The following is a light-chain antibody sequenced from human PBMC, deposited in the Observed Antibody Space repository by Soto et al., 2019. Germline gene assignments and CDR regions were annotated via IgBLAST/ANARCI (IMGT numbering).Light chain of an antibody. Sequence: VLTQSPATLALSPGERATLSCRASQSIHTSLAWYQQKPGQPPRLVVYDSTLRANGVPDRFGGSRSGTEFTLTINNLEPEDFAVYYCQQYGSSPFTFGPGTKVDIK. CDR1: QSIHTS. V-gene: IGKV3-20*01. CDR2: DST. J-gene: IGKJ3*01. CDR3: QQYGSSPFT.